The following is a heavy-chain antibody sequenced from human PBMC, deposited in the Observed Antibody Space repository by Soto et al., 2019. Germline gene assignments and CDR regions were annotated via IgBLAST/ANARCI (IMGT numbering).Heavy chain of an antibody. Sequence: PSETLSLTCSVSGYSISSGYYWGWIRQPPGKGLEWIGTIYHSGTTYYNPSLKSRITISIDTSKNQFSLLLTSVTATDTAEYYCARSLFTSSWFAGSWGQGTLVTVSS. CDR3: ARSLFTSSWFAGS. CDR1: GYSISSGYY. D-gene: IGHD6-13*01. CDR2: IYHSGTT. J-gene: IGHJ5*02. V-gene: IGHV4-38-2*01.